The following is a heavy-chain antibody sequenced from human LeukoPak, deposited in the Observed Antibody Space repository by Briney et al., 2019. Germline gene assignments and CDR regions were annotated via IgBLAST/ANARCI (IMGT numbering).Heavy chain of an antibody. CDR3: ARPITMVRGVSNWFNP. Sequence: GGSLRLXCAASGFTFSSYAMSGVRQAPGKGLEWVSAISGSGGSTYYADSVKGRFTIPRDNSKNTLYLQMNSLRAEDTAVYHCARPITMVRGVSNWFNPWGQGTLVTVSS. CDR1: GFTFSSYA. V-gene: IGHV3-23*01. D-gene: IGHD3-10*01. CDR2: ISGSGGST. J-gene: IGHJ5*02.